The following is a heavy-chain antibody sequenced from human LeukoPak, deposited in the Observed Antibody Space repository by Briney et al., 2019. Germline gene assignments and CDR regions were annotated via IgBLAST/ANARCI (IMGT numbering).Heavy chain of an antibody. V-gene: IGHV3-30-3*01. CDR1: GFTFTNYA. J-gene: IGHJ6*02. D-gene: IGHD4-17*01. Sequence: GGSLRLSCAASGFTFTNYAMHWVRQAPGKGLEWVAVISVDGSNKFYAGSVRGRCTISRDNSKNTMSLQMDSLRAEDTAVYYCAKDELTVTTAYYGMDVWGQGTTVTVSS. CDR3: AKDELTVTTAYYGMDV. CDR2: ISVDGSNK.